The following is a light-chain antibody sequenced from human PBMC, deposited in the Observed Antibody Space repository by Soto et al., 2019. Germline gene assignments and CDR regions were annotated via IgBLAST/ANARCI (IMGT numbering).Light chain of an antibody. J-gene: IGKJ4*01. Sequence: DIVMTQSADSLAVSLGERATINCKSSQSFLYSSNNKNHLAWYQQKPGQPPKLVIYWASTRESGVPDRFSGSGSGTDFTLTISSLQAEDVAVYYCYQYFSTPLTFGGGTKVDNK. V-gene: IGKV4-1*01. CDR2: WAS. CDR1: QSFLYSSNNKNH. CDR3: YQYFSTPLT.